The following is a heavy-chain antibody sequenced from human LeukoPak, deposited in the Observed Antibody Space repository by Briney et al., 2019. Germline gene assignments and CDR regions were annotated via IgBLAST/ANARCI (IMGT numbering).Heavy chain of an antibody. CDR1: GGSFSGYY. V-gene: IGHV4-34*01. D-gene: IGHD6-19*01. CDR2: INHSGST. Sequence: SETLSLTCAVYGGSFSGYYWSWIRQPPGKGLEWIGEINHSGSTNYNPSLKSRVTISVDTSKNQFSLKLNSVTPEDTAVYYCARAVAGTFDYWGQGTLVTASS. J-gene: IGHJ4*02. CDR3: ARAVAGTFDY.